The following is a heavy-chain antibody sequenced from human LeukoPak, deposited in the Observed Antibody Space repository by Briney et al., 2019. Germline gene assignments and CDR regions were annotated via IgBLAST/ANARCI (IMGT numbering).Heavy chain of an antibody. Sequence: GESLKISCKGSGYSFSTYWIGWVRQMPGQGLEWMGIIYPGDSDTTYSPSFQGQVTISADKSISTAYLQWSSLKASDTAMYYCASANVEMATIGYYFDYWGQGTLVTVSS. V-gene: IGHV5-51*01. CDR1: GYSFSTYW. D-gene: IGHD5-24*01. CDR2: IYPGDSDT. CDR3: ASANVEMATIGYYFDY. J-gene: IGHJ4*02.